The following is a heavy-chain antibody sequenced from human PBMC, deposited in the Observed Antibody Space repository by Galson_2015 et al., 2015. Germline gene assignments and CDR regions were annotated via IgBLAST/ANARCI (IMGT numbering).Heavy chain of an antibody. CDR3: ARVDFWTGYAFDY. CDR2: INTNTGKA. D-gene: IGHD3/OR15-3a*01. Sequence: ASGYTFTRYAMNWVRQAPGQGLEWMAWINTNTGKATFAQGFTGRLVFSLDASDSTAYLQISSLKAEDTAVYYCARVDFWTGYAFDYWGQGTTVTVSS. CDR1: GYTFTRYA. V-gene: IGHV7-4-1*02. J-gene: IGHJ4*02.